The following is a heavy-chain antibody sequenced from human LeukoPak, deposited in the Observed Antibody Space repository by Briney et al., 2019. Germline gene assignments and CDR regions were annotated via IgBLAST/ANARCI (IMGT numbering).Heavy chain of an antibody. CDR2: MNPNSGNT. J-gene: IGHJ4*02. CDR3: AVQYRYYDSSGYLFDY. CDR1: GYTFTSYD. Sequence: GASVKVSCKASGYTFTSYDINWVRRATGQGLEWMGWMNPNSGNTGYAQKFQGRVTMTRNTSISTAYMELSSLRSEDTAVYYCAVQYRYYDSSGYLFDYWGQGTLVTVSS. D-gene: IGHD3-22*01. V-gene: IGHV1-8*01.